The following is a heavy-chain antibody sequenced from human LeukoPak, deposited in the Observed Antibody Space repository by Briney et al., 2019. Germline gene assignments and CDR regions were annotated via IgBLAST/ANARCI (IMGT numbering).Heavy chain of an antibody. D-gene: IGHD6-19*01. V-gene: IGHV3-21*01. CDR3: ARDPAVAVNY. CDR1: GFTFSSYS. Sequence: GGSLRLSCAAAGFTFSSYSMNWVRQAPGQGLEWVSSISSSSSYIYYADSVKGRFTISRDNAKNSVYLQMNSLRAEDTAVYYCARDPAVAVNYWGQGTLVTVSS. J-gene: IGHJ4*02. CDR2: ISSSSSYI.